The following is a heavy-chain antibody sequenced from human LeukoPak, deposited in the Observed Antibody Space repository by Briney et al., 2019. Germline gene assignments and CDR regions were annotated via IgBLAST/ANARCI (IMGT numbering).Heavy chain of an antibody. CDR3: ARDLIAPSGFDP. Sequence: SETLSLTCTVSGGSISSISSSSYYWGWIRQHPGKGLEWIGYIYYSGSTYYNPSLKSRVTISVDTSKNQFSLKLSSVTAADTAVYYCARDLIAPSGFDPWGQGTLVTVSS. J-gene: IGHJ5*02. CDR1: GGSISSISSSSYY. CDR2: IYYSGST. V-gene: IGHV4-31*03. D-gene: IGHD2/OR15-2a*01.